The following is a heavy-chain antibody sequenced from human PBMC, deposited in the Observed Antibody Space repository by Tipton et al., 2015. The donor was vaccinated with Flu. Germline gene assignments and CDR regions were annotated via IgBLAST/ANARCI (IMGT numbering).Heavy chain of an antibody. V-gene: IGHV4-61*02. CDR2: IYTSGST. D-gene: IGHD3-10*01. Sequence: TLSLTCTVSGDSISSGTHYWSWIRQPAGKGLEWIGRIYTSGSTNYNPSLKTRGTISVDTSKNQFSLKLSSVTAADTAVYYCARDDGDYGSESYHYYYGMDVWGQGTTVTVSS. CDR1: GDSISSGTHY. J-gene: IGHJ6*02. CDR3: ARDDGDYGSESYHYYYGMDV.